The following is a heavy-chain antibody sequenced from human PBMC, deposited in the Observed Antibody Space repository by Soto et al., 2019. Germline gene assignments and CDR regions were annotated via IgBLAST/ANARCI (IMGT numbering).Heavy chain of an antibody. Sequence: EVQLVESGRGFVQPGGTMRLSCAASGFTFSSYEMNWVRQAPGKGLEGVSYLSSSGGTISYADSVKGRVTISRANAKNSRYLPMYSMRGEDPAVYYCSSGGVYWGQGTLVTVCS. D-gene: IGHD2-8*02. CDR3: SSGGVY. CDR2: LSSSGGTI. J-gene: IGHJ4*02. CDR1: GFTFSSYE. V-gene: IGHV3-48*03.